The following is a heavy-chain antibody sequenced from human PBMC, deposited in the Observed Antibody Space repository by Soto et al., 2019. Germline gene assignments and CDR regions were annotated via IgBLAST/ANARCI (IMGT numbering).Heavy chain of an antibody. J-gene: IGHJ4*02. Sequence: PGGSLRLSCAASGFTFSSYSMNWVRQAPGKGLEWVSSISSSSSYIYYADSVKGRFTISRDNAKNSLYLQMNSLRAEDTAVYYCAREGGGYGVHYFDYWGQGTLVTVSS. D-gene: IGHD4-17*01. V-gene: IGHV3-21*01. CDR3: AREGGGYGVHYFDY. CDR1: GFTFSSYS. CDR2: ISSSSSYI.